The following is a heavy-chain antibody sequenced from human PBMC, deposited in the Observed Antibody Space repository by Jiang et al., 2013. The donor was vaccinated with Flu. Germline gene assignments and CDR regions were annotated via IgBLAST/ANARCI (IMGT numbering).Heavy chain of an antibody. CDR2: IYPGDSDT. V-gene: IGHV5-51*01. CDR3: ARGNCSSTSCYSGHFDY. CDR1: GYSFTSYW. J-gene: IGHJ4*02. D-gene: IGHD2-2*01. Sequence: SCKGSGYSFTSYWISWVRQMPGKGLEWMGIIYPGDSDTRYSPSFQGQVTISADKSISTAYLQWSSLKASDTAMYYCARGNCSSTSCYSGHFDYWGQGTLVTVSS.